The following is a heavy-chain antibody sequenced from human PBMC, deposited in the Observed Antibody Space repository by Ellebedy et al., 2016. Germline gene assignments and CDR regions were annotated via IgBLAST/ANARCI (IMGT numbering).Heavy chain of an antibody. J-gene: IGHJ6*03. CDR2: INHSGST. D-gene: IGHD2-2*02. CDR3: ARGLMKSGYCSSTSCYNSYYYYMDV. Sequence: GSLRLSXAVYGGSFSGYYWSWLRQPPGKGLEWFGEINHSGSTNYHPSLKSRITISGDTSKKQFALKLSSVTAADTDVYYCARGLMKSGYCSSTSCYNSYYYYMDVWGKGTTVTVSS. V-gene: IGHV4-34*01. CDR1: GGSFSGYY.